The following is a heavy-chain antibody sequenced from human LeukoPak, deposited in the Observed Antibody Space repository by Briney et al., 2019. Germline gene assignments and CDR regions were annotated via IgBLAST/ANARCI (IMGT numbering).Heavy chain of an antibody. J-gene: IGHJ4*02. CDR1: GFTFSSYW. V-gene: IGHV3-7*01. Sequence: PGGSLRLSCAASGFTFSSYWMSWVRQAPGKGLEWVANIKQDGSEKYYVDSVKGRFTISRDNAKNSLYLQMNSLRAEDTAVYYCAREYYYGSGSYTDYWGQGTLVTVSS. D-gene: IGHD3-10*01. CDR2: IKQDGSEK. CDR3: AREYYYGSGSYTDY.